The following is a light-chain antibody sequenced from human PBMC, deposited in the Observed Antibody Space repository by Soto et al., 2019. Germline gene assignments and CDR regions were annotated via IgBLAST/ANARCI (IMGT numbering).Light chain of an antibody. Sequence: DIQMTQSPSSLSASIGDRVTITCQASQNITNNLSWHQQKPGKAPNLLIYHASKLAKGVTSRFSGSGSGTDFSFIITSLQREDLATYYCQQYYGLPPLNFGQGTRLEIK. CDR1: QNITNN. J-gene: IGKJ5*01. CDR2: HAS. V-gene: IGKV1-33*01. CDR3: QQYYGLPPLN.